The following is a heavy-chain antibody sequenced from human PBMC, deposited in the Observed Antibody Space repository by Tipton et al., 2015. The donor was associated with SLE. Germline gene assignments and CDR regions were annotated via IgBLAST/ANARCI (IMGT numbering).Heavy chain of an antibody. CDR3: ASVPYMAYDILTGYYGNWFDP. V-gene: IGHV1-69*01. CDR1: GGTFSSYA. J-gene: IGHJ5*02. Sequence: QVQLVQSGAEVKKPGSSVKVSCKASGGTFSSYAISWVRQAPGQGLEWMGGIIPIFGTANYAQKFQGRVTITADESTSTAYMELSSLRSEDTAVYYCASVPYMAYDILTGYYGNWFDPWGQGTLVTVSS. D-gene: IGHD3-9*01. CDR2: IIPIFGTA.